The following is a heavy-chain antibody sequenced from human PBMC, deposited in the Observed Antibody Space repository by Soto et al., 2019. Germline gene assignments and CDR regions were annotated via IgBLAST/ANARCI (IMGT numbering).Heavy chain of an antibody. V-gene: IGHV4-34*01. J-gene: IGHJ4*02. CDR1: GGSFSGYY. D-gene: IGHD3-16*02. CDR3: ARGGVVIVYFDY. CDR2: INHSGST. Sequence: QVQLQQWGAGLLKPSETLSLTCAVYGGSFSGYYWSWIRQPPGKGLEWIGEINHSGSTNYNPSLKSRVTISVDTSKNQFSLKLSSVTAADTAVYYCARGGVVIVYFDYWGQGTLVTVFS.